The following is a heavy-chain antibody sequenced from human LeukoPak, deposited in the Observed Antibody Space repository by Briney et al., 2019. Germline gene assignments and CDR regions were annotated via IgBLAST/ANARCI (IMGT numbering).Heavy chain of an antibody. J-gene: IGHJ5*02. V-gene: IGHV5-51*01. Sequence: GESLKISCKGSGYRFTSYWIGWVRQMPGKGLEWMGIIYPGDSDTRYSPSFQGQVTISADKSISTAYLQWSSLKDTDTAMYYCARHEDASRRRDWFDPWGQGTLVTVSS. CDR2: IYPGDSDT. CDR3: ARHEDASRRRDWFDP. CDR1: GYRFTSYW.